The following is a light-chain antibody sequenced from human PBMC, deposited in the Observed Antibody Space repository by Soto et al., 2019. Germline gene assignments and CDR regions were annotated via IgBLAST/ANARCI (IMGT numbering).Light chain of an antibody. CDR3: LSFDSSLSGYV. V-gene: IGLV1-40*01. J-gene: IGLJ1*01. CDR1: SSNIGAGYD. Sequence: QSVLTQPPSVSGAPGQRVTISCTGSSSNIGAGYDVHWYQQLPGTAPKLLIYGNSNRPSGVPDRFSGSKSGTSASLAITGFQAEDRANYYCLSFDSSLSGYVFGIGTKLTAL. CDR2: GNS.